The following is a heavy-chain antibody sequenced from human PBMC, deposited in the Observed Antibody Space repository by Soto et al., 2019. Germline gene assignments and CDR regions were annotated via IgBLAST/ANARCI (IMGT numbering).Heavy chain of an antibody. J-gene: IGHJ4*02. D-gene: IGHD6-13*01. V-gene: IGHV3-30*18. Sequence: GGSLRLSCAASGFTLSTYGMHWVRQAPGKGLEWVAAMSYDGTKEYYADSVKGRFTISRDNSRNTLFLQLNSLRAEDTAVYYCAKEYGSTWIDHWGQGTLVTVSS. CDR3: AKEYGSTWIDH. CDR1: GFTLSTYG. CDR2: MSYDGTKE.